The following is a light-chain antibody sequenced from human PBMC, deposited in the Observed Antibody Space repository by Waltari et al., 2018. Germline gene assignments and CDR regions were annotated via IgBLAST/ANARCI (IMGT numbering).Light chain of an antibody. CDR1: SSVIGGYNY. CDR2: DVT. Sequence: QSALTQPRSVSGSPGQSVTLSCTGTSSVIGGYNYFSWYQQHPGNVPKLIIFDVTKRPSGVPDRFSGSKAGNTASLTISGLQAGDEAVYFCCSYAGKYTSVFGAGTKVTVL. J-gene: IGLJ2*01. CDR3: CSYAGKYTSV. V-gene: IGLV2-11*01.